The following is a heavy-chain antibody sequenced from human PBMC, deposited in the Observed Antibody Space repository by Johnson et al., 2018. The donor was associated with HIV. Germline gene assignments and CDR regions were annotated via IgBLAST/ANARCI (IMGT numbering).Heavy chain of an antibody. Sequence: QVLLVESGGGVVQPGRSLRLSCAASGLTFSSYAMHWVRQAPGKGLEWVAVISYDGSNKYYADSVKGRFTISRDNSKNTLYLQMNSLRAEDTAVYYCASPLEAAAGPMDAFDIWGQGTMVTVSS. J-gene: IGHJ3*02. CDR3: ASPLEAAAGPMDAFDI. CDR2: ISYDGSNK. CDR1: GLTFSSYA. V-gene: IGHV3-30-3*01. D-gene: IGHD6-13*01.